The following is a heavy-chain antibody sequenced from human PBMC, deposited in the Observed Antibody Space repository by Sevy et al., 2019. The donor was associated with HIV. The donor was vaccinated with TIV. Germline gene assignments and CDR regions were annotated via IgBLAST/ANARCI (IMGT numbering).Heavy chain of an antibody. CDR1: GGSISTYY. CDR2: IYYSGST. D-gene: IGHD5-18*01. Sequence: SETLSLTCTVSGGSISTYYWSWIRQPPEKGLEWIGYIYYSGSTNYNPSLKSRVTISVDTSKNQFSLKLSSVTAADTAVYYCARGSRAGSYGYYFDYWGRGTLVTVSS. J-gene: IGHJ4*02. V-gene: IGHV4-59*01. CDR3: ARGSRAGSYGYYFDY.